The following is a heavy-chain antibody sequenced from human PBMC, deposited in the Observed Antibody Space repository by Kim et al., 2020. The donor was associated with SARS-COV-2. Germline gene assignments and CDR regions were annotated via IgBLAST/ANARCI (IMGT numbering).Heavy chain of an antibody. J-gene: IGHJ4*02. CDR3: AKLATQFPGLWFGELLGDDY. Sequence: GGSLRLSCAASGFTFSSYAMSWVRQAPGKGLEWVSAISGSGGSTYYADSVKGRFTISRDNSKNTLYLQMNSLRAEDTDVYYCAKLATQFPGLWFGELLGDDYWGQGTLVTVSS. CDR1: GFTFSSYA. V-gene: IGHV3-23*01. D-gene: IGHD3-10*01. CDR2: ISGSGGST.